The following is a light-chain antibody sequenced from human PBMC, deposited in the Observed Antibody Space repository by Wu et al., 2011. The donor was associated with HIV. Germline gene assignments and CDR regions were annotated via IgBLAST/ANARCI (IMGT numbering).Light chain of an antibody. Sequence: EIVLTQSPGTLSLSPGERATLSCRASQSVSSSYLAWYQQKPGQAPRLLIYGASTRATGIPARFSGSGSVTEFTLTISSMQSEDFAVYYCQQYDKWPPWTFGQGTKVGNQT. CDR3: QQYDKWPPWT. V-gene: IGKV3-15*01. CDR1: QSVSSSY. J-gene: IGKJ1*01. CDR2: GAS.